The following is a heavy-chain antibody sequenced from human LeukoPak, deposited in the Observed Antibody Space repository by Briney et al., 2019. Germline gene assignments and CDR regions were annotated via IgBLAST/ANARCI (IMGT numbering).Heavy chain of an antibody. J-gene: IGHJ6*02. Sequence: SETLSLTCTVSGGSISSSSYYWGWIRQPPGQGLEWIGSIYYSGSTYYNPSLKSRVTISVDTSKNQFSLKLSSVTAADTAVYYCARQHYDFWSGYFPARYYMDVWGQGTTVTVSS. V-gene: IGHV4-39*01. CDR3: ARQHYDFWSGYFPARYYMDV. CDR2: IYYSGST. CDR1: GGSISSSSYY. D-gene: IGHD3-3*01.